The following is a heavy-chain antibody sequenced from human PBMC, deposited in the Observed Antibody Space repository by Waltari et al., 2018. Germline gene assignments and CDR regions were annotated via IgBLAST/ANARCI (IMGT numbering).Heavy chain of an antibody. Sequence: EVQLLESGGGLVQPGGSLRLSCAASGFTFSTYAMAWVRQGPGKGLEWVSAISGSGDTIYYADSVKGRFTISRDNSKNTLYLQMNSLRAEDTAVYHCARLTTSVGLFWGQGTLVTVSS. CDR1: GFTFSTYA. D-gene: IGHD4-17*01. J-gene: IGHJ4*02. CDR3: ARLTTSVGLF. V-gene: IGHV3-23*01. CDR2: ISGSGDTI.